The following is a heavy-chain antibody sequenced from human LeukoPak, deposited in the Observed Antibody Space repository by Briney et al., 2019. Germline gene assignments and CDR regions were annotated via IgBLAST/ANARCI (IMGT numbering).Heavy chain of an antibody. V-gene: IGHV3-48*04. CDR3: ARERAYSGYPKDWHYFDY. D-gene: IGHD5-12*01. Sequence: GGSLRLSCAASGFTFSSYAMSWVRQAPGKGLEWVSYISSSGTTIYYADSLKGRFTISRDNAKDSLYLQMNSLRAEDTAVYYCARERAYSGYPKDWHYFDYWGQGTLVTVSS. J-gene: IGHJ4*02. CDR1: GFTFSSYA. CDR2: ISSSGTTI.